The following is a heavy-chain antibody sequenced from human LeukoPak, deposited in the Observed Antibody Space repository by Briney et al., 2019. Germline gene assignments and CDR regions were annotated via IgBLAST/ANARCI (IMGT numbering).Heavy chain of an antibody. J-gene: IGHJ2*01. CDR3: ARIRDGHNWNFDL. D-gene: IGHD5-24*01. CDR1: GFTVSSYY. V-gene: IGHV3-66*01. Sequence: GGSLRLSCRTSGFTVSSYYMPWVRQAPGKGLEWVSIIYDGGSTFYADSVRNRFTISRDDSKNTVYLQMNSLRAEDTAVYYCARIRDGHNWNFDLWGRGALVTVSS. CDR2: IYDGGST.